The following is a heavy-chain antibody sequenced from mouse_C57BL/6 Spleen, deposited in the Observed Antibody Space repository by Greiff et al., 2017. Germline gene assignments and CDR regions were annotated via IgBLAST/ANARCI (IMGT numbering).Heavy chain of an antibody. CDR3: ARKEVLRYYAMDY. J-gene: IGHJ4*01. CDR1: GFTFSSYT. CDR2: ISGGGGNT. V-gene: IGHV5-9*01. Sequence: DVQLVESGGGLVKPGGSLKLSCAASGFTFSSYTMSWVRQTPEKRLEWVATISGGGGNTYYPDSVKGRFTISRDNAKNTLYLQMSSLRSEDTALYYCARKEVLRYYAMDYWGQGTSVTVSS. D-gene: IGHD1-1*01.